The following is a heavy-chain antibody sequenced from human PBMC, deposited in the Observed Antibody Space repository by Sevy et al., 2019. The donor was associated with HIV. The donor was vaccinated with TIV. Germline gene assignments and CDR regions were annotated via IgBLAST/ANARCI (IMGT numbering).Heavy chain of an antibody. V-gene: IGHV3-21*01. Sequence: GGSLRLSCAASGFTFSSYSMNWVRQAPGKGLEWVSSISSSSSYIYYADSVKGRFTISRDNAKNSLYLQMNSLRAEDTAVYYCAREDAGTTWYAFDIWGQGTMVTVSS. D-gene: IGHD1-1*01. CDR2: ISSSSSYI. CDR1: GFTFSSYS. J-gene: IGHJ3*02. CDR3: AREDAGTTWYAFDI.